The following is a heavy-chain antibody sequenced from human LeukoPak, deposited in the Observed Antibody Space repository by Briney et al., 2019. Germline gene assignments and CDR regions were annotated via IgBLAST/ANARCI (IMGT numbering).Heavy chain of an antibody. D-gene: IGHD3-10*01. CDR1: GFTLSSYA. Sequence: GGSLRLSCAASGFTLSSYAMTWVRQAPGKGLEWVSDIGDSGATTYYADSVKGRFTISRDNSKNTLYLQMSSLRAEDTAVYFCASFHYYGSGAYYLSYWGQGTLVIVSS. CDR3: ASFHYYGSGAYYLSY. V-gene: IGHV3-23*01. J-gene: IGHJ4*02. CDR2: IGDSGATT.